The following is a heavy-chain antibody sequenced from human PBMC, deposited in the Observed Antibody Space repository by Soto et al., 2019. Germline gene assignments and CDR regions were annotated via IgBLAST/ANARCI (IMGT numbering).Heavy chain of an antibody. CDR2: IYTNKNT. J-gene: IGHJ4*02. Sequence: RSLTYTVSGASISRCYWSWIRHPAGKGLEWIGRIYTNKNTTYNPPLQSRVTTSADTSKQQLSMWLNSVTAAVTAVYYCVRGWGRYAGHDLWDYFHYWGQGILFTVS. CDR3: VRGWGRYAGHDLWDYFHY. CDR1: GASISRCY. D-gene: IGHD3-3*01. V-gene: IGHV4-4*07.